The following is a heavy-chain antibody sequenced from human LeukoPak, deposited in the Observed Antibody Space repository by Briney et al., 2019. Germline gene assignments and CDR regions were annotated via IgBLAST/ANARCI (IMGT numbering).Heavy chain of an antibody. D-gene: IGHD3-10*01. V-gene: IGHV3-30*04. CDR1: GFTFSSYA. CDR3: ARSRGVRGVFDY. J-gene: IGHJ4*02. CDR2: ISYDGSNK. Sequence: GRSLRLSCAASGFTFSSYAMHWVRQAPGKGLEWVAVISYDGSNKYYADSVKGRFTISRDNSKNTLYLQMNSLRAEDTAVYYCARSRGVRGVFDYWGQGTLVTVSS.